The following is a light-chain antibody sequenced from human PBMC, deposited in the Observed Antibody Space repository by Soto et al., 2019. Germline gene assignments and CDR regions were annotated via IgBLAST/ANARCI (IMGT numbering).Light chain of an antibody. CDR1: SSDVGGYNY. J-gene: IGLJ1*01. Sequence: QSALTQPRSVSGSPGQSVTISCTGTSSDVGGYNYVSWYQQHPGEAPKLMIYDVSKRPSGVPDRFSSSKSGNTASLTISGLQAEDEADYYCCSYAGSYVFGTGTKLTVL. V-gene: IGLV2-11*01. CDR3: CSYAGSYV. CDR2: DVS.